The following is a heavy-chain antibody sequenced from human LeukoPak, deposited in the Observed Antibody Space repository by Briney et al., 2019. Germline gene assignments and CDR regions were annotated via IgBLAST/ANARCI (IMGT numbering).Heavy chain of an antibody. CDR2: IYYSGNT. CDR3: ARGSPRYGGFDP. J-gene: IGHJ5*02. V-gene: IGHV4-59*01. CDR1: GGSISSDY. Sequence: PSETLSLTCTVSGGSISSDYWNWIRQPPGKGLEWIGYIYYSGNTNYNPSLKSRVTISIDTSKNQFSLKLSSVTAADTAVYYCARGSPRYGGFDPWGQGTLVTVSS. D-gene: IGHD4-17*01.